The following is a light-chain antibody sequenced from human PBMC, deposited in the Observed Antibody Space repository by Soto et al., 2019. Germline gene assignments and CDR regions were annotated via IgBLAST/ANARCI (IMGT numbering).Light chain of an antibody. Sequence: SYELTQPPSVSVSPGQTASITCSGEKLGDKYACWYQQKPGQSPVLVIYQDSKRPSGIPERFSGSNSGNTATLTISGTQAVNEADYYCQAWDSHVVFAGGSKLT. V-gene: IGLV3-1*01. CDR2: QDS. J-gene: IGLJ2*01. CDR1: KLGDKY. CDR3: QAWDSHVV.